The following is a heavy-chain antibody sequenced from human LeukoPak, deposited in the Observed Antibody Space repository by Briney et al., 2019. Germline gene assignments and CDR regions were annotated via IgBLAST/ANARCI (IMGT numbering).Heavy chain of an antibody. CDR2: INAGNGHT. V-gene: IGHV1-3*01. J-gene: IGHJ4*02. CDR1: GYTFTIYA. Sequence: ASVKVSCKASGYTFTIYAMQWVRQAPGQGLEWMGWINAGNGHTKYSQKFQGRVTITRDASASTAYMELSSLRSEDTAIYYCATLRGTFNNWGQGTLVTVSS. CDR3: ATLRGTFNN. D-gene: IGHD3-16*01.